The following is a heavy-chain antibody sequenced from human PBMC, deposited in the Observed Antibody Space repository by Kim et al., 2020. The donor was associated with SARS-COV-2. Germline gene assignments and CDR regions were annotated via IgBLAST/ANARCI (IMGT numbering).Heavy chain of an antibody. J-gene: IGHJ4*02. Sequence: YADSVKGRFTISRDNSKNTLFLQMNSLRAEDTAVYSCAKWRDGYNPGGDYWGQGTLVTVSS. D-gene: IGHD5-12*01. CDR3: AKWRDGYNPGGDY. V-gene: IGHV3-23*01.